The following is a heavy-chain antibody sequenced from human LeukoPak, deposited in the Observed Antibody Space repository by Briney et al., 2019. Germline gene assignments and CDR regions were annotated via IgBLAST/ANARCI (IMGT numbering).Heavy chain of an antibody. D-gene: IGHD1-14*01. CDR3: ARDITGSFDY. J-gene: IGHJ4*02. V-gene: IGHV4-39*07. CDR2: IYYSGST. CDR1: GGSISSSSYY. Sequence: MASETLSLTCTVSGGSISSSSYYWGWIRQPPGKGLEWIGSIYYSGSTYYNPSLKSRVTISVDTSKNQFSLKLSSVTAADTAVYYCARDITGSFDYWGQGNLVTVSS.